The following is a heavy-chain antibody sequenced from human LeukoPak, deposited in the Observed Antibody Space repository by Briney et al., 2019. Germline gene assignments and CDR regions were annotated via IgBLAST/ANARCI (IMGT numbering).Heavy chain of an antibody. Sequence: GESLNISFTGSGYSFTNYWSAWVRQMPGKGLEWMGIIYPADSETTYSPSFQGQVTISADKSITTTYLQWSSLKASDTAMYYCARGRGYCSSSSCYDFDSWGQGTLVTVSS. CDR2: IYPADSET. CDR3: ARGRGYCSSSSCYDFDS. J-gene: IGHJ4*02. V-gene: IGHV5-51*01. CDR1: GYSFTNYW. D-gene: IGHD2-2*01.